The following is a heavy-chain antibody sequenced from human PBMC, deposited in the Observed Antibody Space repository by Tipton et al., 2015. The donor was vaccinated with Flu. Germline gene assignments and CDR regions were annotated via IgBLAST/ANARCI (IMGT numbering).Heavy chain of an antibody. CDR1: GFTFSSYW. D-gene: IGHD4-17*01. V-gene: IGHV3-74*01. CDR3: AREYGDYGASFDY. J-gene: IGHJ4*02. CDR2: INSDGSST. Sequence: GSLRLSCAASGFTFSSYWMHWVRQAPGKGLVWVSRINSDGSSTSYADSVKGRFTISRDNAKNTLYLQMNSLRAGDTAVYYCAREYGDYGASFDYWGQGTLVTVSS.